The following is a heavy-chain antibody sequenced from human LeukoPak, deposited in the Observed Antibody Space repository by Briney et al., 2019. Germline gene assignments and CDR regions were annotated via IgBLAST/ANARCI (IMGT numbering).Heavy chain of an antibody. D-gene: IGHD3-3*01. J-gene: IGHJ5*02. CDR3: ARGAFTFDFWSGPDHPTGFDP. V-gene: IGHV1-18*01. CDR2: ISAYNGNT. Sequence: GASVKVSCKASGYTFTSYGISWVRQAPGQGLEWMGWISAYNGNTNYAQKLQGRVTMTTDTSTSTAYMELRSLRSDDTAVYYCARGAFTFDFWSGPDHPTGFDPWGQGTLVTVSS. CDR1: GYTFTSYG.